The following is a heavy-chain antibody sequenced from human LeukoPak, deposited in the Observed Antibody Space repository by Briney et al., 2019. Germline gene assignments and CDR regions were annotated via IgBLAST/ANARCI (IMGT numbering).Heavy chain of an antibody. CDR2: INPNSGGT. V-gene: IGHV1-2*02. D-gene: IGHD3-10*01. J-gene: IGHJ3*02. CDR1: GYTFTNYY. CDR3: ARSSHYYDAFDI. Sequence: ASVKVSFKASGYTFTNYYMHWVRQAPGQGLEWMGWINPNSGGTNYAQKFQGRVTMTRDTSISTAYMELSRLRSDDTAVYYCARSSHYYDAFDIWGQGTMVAFSS.